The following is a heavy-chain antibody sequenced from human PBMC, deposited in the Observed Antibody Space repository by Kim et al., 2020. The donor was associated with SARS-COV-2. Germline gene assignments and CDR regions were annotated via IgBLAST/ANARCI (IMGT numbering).Heavy chain of an antibody. J-gene: IGHJ5*02. CDR2: IYYSGST. CDR3: ARGALEIFGVVGWFDP. V-gene: IGHV4-59*13. D-gene: IGHD3-3*01. Sequence: SKTLSLTCTVSGGSISSYYWSWIRQPPGKGLEWIGYIYYSGSTNYNPSLKSRVTISVDTSKNQFSLKLSSVTAADTAVYYCARGALEIFGVVGWFDPWGQGTLVTVSS. CDR1: GGSISSYY.